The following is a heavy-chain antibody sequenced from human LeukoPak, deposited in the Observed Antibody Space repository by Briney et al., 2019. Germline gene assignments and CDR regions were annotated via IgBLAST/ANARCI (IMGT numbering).Heavy chain of an antibody. D-gene: IGHD2-21*01. CDR1: DGSSSSSS. J-gene: IGHJ5*02. Sequence: SETLSLTCTVSDGSSSSSSWNWIRQPPEKGLEWIGYIYYSGSTNYNPSLESRVTISVDTSKNQISLKLRSVTAADSAIYYCARRQQTGGDNGLHNWFDPWGQGTLVIVSS. CDR3: ARRQQTGGDNGLHNWFDP. CDR2: IYYSGST. V-gene: IGHV4-59*08.